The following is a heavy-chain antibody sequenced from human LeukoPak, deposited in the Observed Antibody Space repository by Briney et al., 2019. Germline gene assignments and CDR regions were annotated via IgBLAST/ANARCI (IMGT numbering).Heavy chain of an antibody. CDR2: IESDVTNK. J-gene: IGHJ4*02. CDR3: ARETLIRGFMPDY. V-gene: IGHV3-30-3*01. D-gene: IGHD3-10*01. CDR1: GFAFSRHT. Sequence: PGGSLRLSCAASGFAFSRHTMHWVRQAPGKGLEWVAVIESDVTNKYHADSVKGRFTISRDNSKNTLYLQMSSLRAGDTAVYYCARETLIRGFMPDYWGQGTLVTVSS.